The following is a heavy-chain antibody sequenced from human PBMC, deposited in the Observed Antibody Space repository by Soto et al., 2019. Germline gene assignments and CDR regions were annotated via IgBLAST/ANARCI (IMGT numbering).Heavy chain of an antibody. D-gene: IGHD3-22*01. CDR2: IYPGDSDT. CDR1: GYSFTSYW. J-gene: IGHJ4*02. V-gene: IGHV5-51*01. Sequence: GESLKISCKGSGYSFTSYWIGWVRQMPGRGLEWMGIIYPGDSDTRYSPSFQGQVTISADKSISTAYLQWSSLKASDTAMYYCARSPMVTYYDSSGSLDYWGQGTLVTVSS. CDR3: ARSPMVTYYDSSGSLDY.